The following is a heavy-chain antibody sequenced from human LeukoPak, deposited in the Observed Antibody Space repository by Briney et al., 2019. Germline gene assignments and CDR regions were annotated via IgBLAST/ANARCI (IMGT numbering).Heavy chain of an antibody. CDR3: ARDRVGSGYYFDY. CDR1: GFTFSSFS. Sequence: PGGSLRLSCAASGFTFSSFSMNWVRQAPGKGLEWVSYISSSSDYIYYADSVKGRFTISRDNAKNSLYLQMNSLRAEDTAIFYCARDRVGSGYYFDYWGQGTLVTVSS. CDR2: ISSSSDYI. J-gene: IGHJ4*02. D-gene: IGHD3-22*01. V-gene: IGHV3-21*05.